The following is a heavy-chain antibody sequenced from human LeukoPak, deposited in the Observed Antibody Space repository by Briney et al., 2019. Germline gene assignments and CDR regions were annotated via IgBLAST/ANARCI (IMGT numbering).Heavy chain of an antibody. V-gene: IGHV3-64D*09. CDR3: VRGSGYGAYVN. CDR1: GFTFSSYG. Sequence: GGPLRLSWSASGFTFSSYGMHWLRQAAGKVLEHVSAIGTNGGTTYYADSVKGRFTISRDNAKNTLYLQMSRLRAEDTAVYYCVRGSGYGAYVNWGQGTLVTVSS. J-gene: IGHJ4*02. CDR2: IGTNGGTT. D-gene: IGHD5-12*01.